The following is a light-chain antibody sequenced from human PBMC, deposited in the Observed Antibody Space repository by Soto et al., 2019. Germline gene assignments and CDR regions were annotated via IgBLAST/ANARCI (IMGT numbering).Light chain of an antibody. Sequence: QSALTQPASVSGSPGQSITISCTGTSTDFGTYSYVSWFQHHPGKAPKLMIYEVSNRPSGVSDRFSGSKSANTASLTISGLQAEDEADYYCSSYTSSSTLAFGGGTQLTVL. CDR2: EVS. J-gene: IGLJ2*01. CDR1: STDFGTYSY. V-gene: IGLV2-14*01. CDR3: SSYTSSSTLA.